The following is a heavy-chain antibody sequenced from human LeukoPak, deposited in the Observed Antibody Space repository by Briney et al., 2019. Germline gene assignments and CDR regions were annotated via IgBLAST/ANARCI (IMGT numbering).Heavy chain of an antibody. J-gene: IGHJ4*02. CDR2: FDPEDGET. Sequence: ASVKVSCKVSGYTLTELSMHWVRQAPGKGLEWMGGFDPEDGETIYAQKFQGRVTITEDTSTDTAYMELSSLRSEDTAVYYCATEDGYARTFDYWGQGTLVTVSS. D-gene: IGHD5-24*01. CDR1: GYTLTELS. CDR3: ATEDGYARTFDY. V-gene: IGHV1-24*01.